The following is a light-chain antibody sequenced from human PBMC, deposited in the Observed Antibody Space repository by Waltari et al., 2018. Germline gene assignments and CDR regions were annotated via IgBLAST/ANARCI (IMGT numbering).Light chain of an antibody. V-gene: IGKV1-12*01. CDR2: HSS. J-gene: IGKJ1*01. CDR1: QDISTS. Sequence: EIHMTQSPSSVSASVGDRVSMSCRASQDISTSLAWYQQKSGKAPSLLIYHSSTFQSGVPSRFSGAGTGTDFTLTINNLRPEDFATYFCQQGDTSPPTFGPGTKVELK. CDR3: QQGDTSPPT.